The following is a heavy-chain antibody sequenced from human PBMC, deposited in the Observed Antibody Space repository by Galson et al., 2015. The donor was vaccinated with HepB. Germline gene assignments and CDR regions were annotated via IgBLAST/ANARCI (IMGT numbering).Heavy chain of an antibody. V-gene: IGHV3-7*03. D-gene: IGHD3-22*01. CDR2: IKQDGSEK. Sequence: SLRLSCAASGFTFSSYWMSWVRQAPGKGLEWVANIKQDGSEKYYVDSVKGRFTISRDNAKNSLYLQMNSLRAEDTAVYYCAREGGPYYYDSSGYSWGQGTLVTVSS. CDR3: AREGGPYYYDSSGYS. J-gene: IGHJ4*02. CDR1: GFTFSSYW.